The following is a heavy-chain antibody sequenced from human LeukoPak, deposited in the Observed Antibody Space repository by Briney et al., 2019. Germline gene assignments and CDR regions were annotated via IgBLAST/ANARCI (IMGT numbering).Heavy chain of an antibody. D-gene: IGHD6-13*01. V-gene: IGHV3-53*01. J-gene: IGHJ6*02. CDR2: IYSGGST. CDR1: GFTVSSYY. Sequence: GGSLRLSCAASGFTVSSYYMIWVRQAPGKGLEWVSVIYSGGSTYYADSVRGRFTISRDNSKNTLYLQMNSLSAEDTAVYYCARGLQQLAYYYYGMDVWGQGTTVTVSS. CDR3: ARGLQQLAYYYYGMDV.